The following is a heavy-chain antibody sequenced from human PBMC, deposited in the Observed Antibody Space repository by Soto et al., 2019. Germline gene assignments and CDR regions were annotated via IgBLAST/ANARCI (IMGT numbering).Heavy chain of an antibody. CDR1: GGTFSSYA. J-gene: IGHJ4*02. V-gene: IGHV1-69*04. CDR2: IIPILGIA. D-gene: IGHD3-22*01. CDR3: ARDLEYYYDSSGYYTYFDY. Sequence: ASVKVSCKASGGTFSSYAISWVRQAPGQGLEWMGRIIPILGIANYAQKFQGRVTITADKSTSTAYMELSSLRSEDTAVYYFARDLEYYYDSSGYYTYFDYWGQGTLVTVSS.